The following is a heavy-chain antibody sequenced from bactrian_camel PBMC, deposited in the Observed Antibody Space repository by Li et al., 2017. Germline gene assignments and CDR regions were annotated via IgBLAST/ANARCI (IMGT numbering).Heavy chain of an antibody. CDR1: GYSRGC. D-gene: IGHD3*01. CDR2: FDGIGRT. J-gene: IGHJ6*01. Sequence: HVQLVESGGGSVQAGGSLNLSCVASGYSRGCMGWFRQVPGKEREGVVSFDGIGRTEYADSVKDRFTISKDNAKSTLHLQMHSLKPEDTAMYYCAADLGDCSTGDCYCHPANDFRYWGQGTQVTVS. V-gene: IGHV3S68*01. CDR3: AADLGDCSTGDCYCHPANDFRY.